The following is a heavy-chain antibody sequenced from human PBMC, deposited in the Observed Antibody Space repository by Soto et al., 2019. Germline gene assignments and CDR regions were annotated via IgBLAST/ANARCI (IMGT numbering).Heavy chain of an antibody. J-gene: IGHJ5*01. CDR1: GFTFFAYW. CDR2: INSDGSHT. V-gene: IGHV3-74*01. CDR3: AKGGDYGDYAGENWSDS. D-gene: IGHD4-17*01. Sequence: EVQLVESGGGLVQPGGSLRLSCAASGFTFFAYWIHWVRQVPGKGLVWVSRINSDGSHTSYADSVRGRFTISRDNSKKTGYLKMKGRTAEDTVVYTGAKGGDYGDYAGENWSDSWAREAWSPSPQ.